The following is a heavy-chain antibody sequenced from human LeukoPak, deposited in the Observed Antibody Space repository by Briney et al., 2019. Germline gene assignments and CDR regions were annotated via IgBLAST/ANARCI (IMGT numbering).Heavy chain of an antibody. CDR3: AKDPVPDISYSSSHFDY. CDR2: ISGSGSST. J-gene: IGHJ4*02. CDR1: GFIFSSYA. V-gene: IGHV3-23*01. D-gene: IGHD6-6*01. Sequence: HPGGSLRLSCAASGFIFSSYAMSWVRQAPGKGLEWVSAISGSGSSTYYADSVKGRFTISRDNSKNTLYLQMNSLRAEDTAVYYCAKDPVPDISYSSSHFDYWGQGTLVTVSS.